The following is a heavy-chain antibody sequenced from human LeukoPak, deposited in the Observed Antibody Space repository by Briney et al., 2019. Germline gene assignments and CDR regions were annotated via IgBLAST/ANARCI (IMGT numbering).Heavy chain of an antibody. J-gene: IGHJ4*02. CDR3: ARHGYVWGSYRSYNLYYFDY. Sequence: GSLRLSCAASGFTFSSYWMSWIRQPPGKGLEWIGEINHSGSTNYNPSLKSRVTISVDTSKNQFSLKLSSVTAADTAVYYCARHGYVWGSYRSYNLYYFDYWGQGTLVTVSS. V-gene: IGHV4-34*01. CDR1: GFTFSSYW. D-gene: IGHD3-16*02. CDR2: INHSGST.